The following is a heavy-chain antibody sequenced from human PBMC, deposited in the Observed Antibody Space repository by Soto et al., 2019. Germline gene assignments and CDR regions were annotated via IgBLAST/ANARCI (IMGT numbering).Heavy chain of an antibody. J-gene: IGHJ6*02. CDR1: GGTFSSYT. Sequence: QVQLVQSGAEVKEPGSSVKVSCKASGGTFSSYTFSWVRQAPGQGLEWMGRIVPIVNIANYAQKFQGRVTXTXXKSTSTAYLELSSLKSEDTAVYYCARSGGSGRYYYYYGMDVWGQGTTVAVSS. CDR3: ARSGGSGRYYYYYGMDV. V-gene: IGHV1-69*02. CDR2: IVPIVNIA. D-gene: IGHD3-10*01.